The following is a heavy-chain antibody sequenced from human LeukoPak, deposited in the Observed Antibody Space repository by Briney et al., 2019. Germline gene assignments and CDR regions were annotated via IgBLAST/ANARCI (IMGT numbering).Heavy chain of an antibody. CDR3: AKDSVRSGGSSWDYYGMDV. J-gene: IGHJ6*02. CDR2: IYSNGAT. Sequence: PGGSLRLSCAASGFTVSNNYLTWARQVPGKGLEWVSYIYSNGATFYADSVEGRFTLSRDNSKNTLYLQMNSLRAEDTAVYYCAKDSVRSGGSSWDYYGMDVWGQGTTVTVSS. CDR1: GFTVSNNY. V-gene: IGHV3-66*03. D-gene: IGHD2-15*01.